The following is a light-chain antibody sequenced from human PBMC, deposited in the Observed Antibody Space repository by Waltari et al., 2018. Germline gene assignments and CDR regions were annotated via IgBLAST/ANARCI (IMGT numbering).Light chain of an antibody. J-gene: IGLJ3*02. V-gene: IGLV3-10*01. Sequence: SYELTQPPSVSVSPGQTASITCSGEGLQKKYAYWYQLKSGQAPVLVIYEDSKRPAEIPEGLSGSSSRTVVTVTISGAQVEDEADYYGYSTDRSAPGMFGGGTRLTVL. CDR3: YSTDRSAPGM. CDR2: EDS. CDR1: GLQKKY.